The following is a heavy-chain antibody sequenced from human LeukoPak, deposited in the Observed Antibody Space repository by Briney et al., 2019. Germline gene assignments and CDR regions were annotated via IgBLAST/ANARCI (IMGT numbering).Heavy chain of an antibody. CDR3: ARGWAGATVFTRISARPHFDY. D-gene: IGHD6-6*01. J-gene: IGHJ4*02. CDR2: IHYTGNT. Sequence: PSETLSLTCTVSGASVRGYYWSWIRQPPGKGLEWIGYIHYTGNTDYNPSLTSRVTMSVDTSKNQFSLKLSSVTAADTAVYYCARGWAGATVFTRISARPHFDYWGQGTLVTVSS. CDR1: GASVRGYY. V-gene: IGHV4-59*02.